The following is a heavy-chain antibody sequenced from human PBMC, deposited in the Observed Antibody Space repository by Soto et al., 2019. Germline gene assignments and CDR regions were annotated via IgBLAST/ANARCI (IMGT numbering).Heavy chain of an antibody. Sequence: ASVKVSCKASGYTFTSYDINWVRQATGQGLEWMGWMNPNSGNTGYAQKFQGRVTMTRNTSIGTAYMELSSLRSEDTAVYYCARRGGGVVPAYYYYMDVWGKGTTVTVSS. CDR2: MNPNSGNT. CDR3: ARRGGGVVPAYYYYMDV. D-gene: IGHD2-2*01. V-gene: IGHV1-8*01. J-gene: IGHJ6*03. CDR1: GYTFTSYD.